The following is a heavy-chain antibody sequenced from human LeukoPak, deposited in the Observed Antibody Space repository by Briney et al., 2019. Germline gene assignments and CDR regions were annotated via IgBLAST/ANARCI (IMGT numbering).Heavy chain of an antibody. J-gene: IGHJ4*02. V-gene: IGHV3-23*01. D-gene: IGHD2-21*01. CDR1: GFTFSNND. CDR2: ISGSGDTT. Sequence: PGGSLRLSCSASGFTFSNNDMSWVRQAPGKGLEWVSAISGSGDTTYYADSVKGRFTISRDNSKNTLGLQMNSLRAEDTAIYYCAKVMFNDFFDSWGQGTLVTVSS. CDR3: AKVMFNDFFDS.